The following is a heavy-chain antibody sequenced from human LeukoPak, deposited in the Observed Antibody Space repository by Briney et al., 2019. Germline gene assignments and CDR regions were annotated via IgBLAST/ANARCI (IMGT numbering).Heavy chain of an antibody. Sequence: ASVKVSCKASGGTFSSYAISWVRQARGQGLEWMGGIIPIFGTANYAQKFQGRVTITADESTSTAYMELSSLRSEDTAVYYCARDPRGSRVYGMDVWGQGTTVTVSS. V-gene: IGHV1-69*13. J-gene: IGHJ6*02. CDR2: IIPIFGTA. CDR1: GGTFSSYA. D-gene: IGHD6-13*01. CDR3: ARDPRGSRVYGMDV.